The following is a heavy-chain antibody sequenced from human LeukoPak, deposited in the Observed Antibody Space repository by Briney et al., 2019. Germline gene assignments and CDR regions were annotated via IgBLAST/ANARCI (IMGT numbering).Heavy chain of an antibody. Sequence: LGTLSLTCAVSGGSISSSNWWSWVRQPPGKGLEWIGSIYYSGNTYYNPSLKSRVTISVDTSKNQFSLKLSSVTAADTAVYYCARLKEGIDYWGQGTLVTVSS. CDR3: ARLKEGIDY. CDR2: IYYSGNT. J-gene: IGHJ4*02. V-gene: IGHV4-4*02. D-gene: IGHD3-10*01. CDR1: GGSISSSNW.